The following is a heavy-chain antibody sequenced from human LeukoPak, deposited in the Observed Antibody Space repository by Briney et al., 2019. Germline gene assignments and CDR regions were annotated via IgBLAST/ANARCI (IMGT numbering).Heavy chain of an antibody. D-gene: IGHD3-10*02. V-gene: IGHV3-23*01. CDR1: GFTFGNYG. CDR3: AELGITMIGGV. CDR2: ISGRGASK. J-gene: IGHJ6*04. Sequence: GGSLRLSCAASGFTFGNYGMSWVRQAPGKGLEWVSGISGRGASKYYADSVKGRFTISRDNAKNSLYLQMNSLRAEDTAVYYCAELGITMIGGVWGKGTTVTISS.